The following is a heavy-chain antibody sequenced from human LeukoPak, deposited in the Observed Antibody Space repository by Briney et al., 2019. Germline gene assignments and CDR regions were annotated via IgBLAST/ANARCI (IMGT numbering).Heavy chain of an antibody. D-gene: IGHD1-26*01. J-gene: IGHJ6*03. Sequence: SETLSLTCTVSGGSISSYYWSWIRQPAGKGLEWIGRIYTSGSTNYNPSLKSRVTISVDTSKNQFSLKLTSVTAADTAVYYCARALEVRARVGSHYYMDVWGKGTTVTVSS. V-gene: IGHV4-4*07. CDR2: IYTSGST. CDR1: GGSISSYY. CDR3: ARALEVRARVGSHYYMDV.